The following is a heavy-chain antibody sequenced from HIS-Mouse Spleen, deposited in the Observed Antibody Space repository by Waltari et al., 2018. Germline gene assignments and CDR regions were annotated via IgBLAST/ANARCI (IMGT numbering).Heavy chain of an antibody. D-gene: IGHD6-19*01. V-gene: IGHV3-30*04. CDR2: ISYGGGKK. CDR1: GFTFSSYA. J-gene: IGHJ6*02. Sequence: QVQLVESGGGVVQPGRSLRLSCAASGFTFSSYAMHWVRQAPGKGLEVISYGGGKKLHADCRKGRFTISRDNSKNTMYLQMNSLRAEDTAVYYCASPIAVAAKAHYYYYYGMDVWGQGTTVTVSS. CDR3: ASPIAVAAKAHYYYYYGMDV.